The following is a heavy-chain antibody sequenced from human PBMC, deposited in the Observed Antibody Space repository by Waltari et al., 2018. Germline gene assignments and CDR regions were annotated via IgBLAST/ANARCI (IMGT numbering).Heavy chain of an antibody. CDR1: SGSFSGYY. CDR3: ARVIKSYSYYYMDV. CDR2: MNDIGNT. J-gene: IGHJ6*03. Sequence: QVQLQQWGAGLLKPSETLSLTCAVSSGSFSGYYWTWIRQPPGKGLEWLGEMNDIGNTTYKRSLKSRVNTSIDTSKNPFSLKLSSVTAADTAVYYCARVIKSYSYYYMDVWGKGTTVIVSS. V-gene: IGHV4-34*02.